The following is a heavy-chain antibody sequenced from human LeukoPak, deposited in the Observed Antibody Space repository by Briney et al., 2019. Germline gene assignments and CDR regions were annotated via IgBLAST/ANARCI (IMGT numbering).Heavy chain of an antibody. J-gene: IGHJ6*02. CDR3: ARTSITGTTFTRYYYGMDV. CDR2: IYYSGST. D-gene: IGHD1-7*01. CDR1: GGSISSYY. V-gene: IGHV4-59*08. Sequence: SETLSLTCTLSGGSISSYYWSWIRQPPGKRLEWIGYIYYSGSTNYNPSLKSRVTISVDTSKNQFSLKLSSVTAADTAVYYCARTSITGTTFTRYYYGMDVWGQGTTVTVSS.